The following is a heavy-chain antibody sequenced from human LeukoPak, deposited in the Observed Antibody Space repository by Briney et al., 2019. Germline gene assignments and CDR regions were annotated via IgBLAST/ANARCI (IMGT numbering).Heavy chain of an antibody. J-gene: IGHJ2*01. V-gene: IGHV4-59*01. CDR2: IYYSGST. Sequence: SETLSLTCAVSGGSISSYYWSWIRQPPGKGLEWIGYIYYSGSTNYNPSLKSRVTISVDTSKNQFSLKLSSVTAADTAVYYCARDLSPNWYFDLWGRGTLVTVSS. CDR3: ARDLSPNWYFDL. CDR1: GGSISSYY.